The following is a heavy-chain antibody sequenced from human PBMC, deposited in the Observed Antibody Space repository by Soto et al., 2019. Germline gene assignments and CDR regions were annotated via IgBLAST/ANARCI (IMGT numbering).Heavy chain of an antibody. Sequence: WTWIRQPPGMGLVWIGYVYYTGTTSYNPSLKSRVTISIDGSKNQISLKLSSVTAGDTAFYYCARLGGYYHSLDTWGQGTLVTVSS. J-gene: IGHJ5*02. D-gene: IGHD3-22*01. V-gene: IGHV4-59*08. CDR2: VYYTGTT. CDR3: ARLGGYYHSLDT.